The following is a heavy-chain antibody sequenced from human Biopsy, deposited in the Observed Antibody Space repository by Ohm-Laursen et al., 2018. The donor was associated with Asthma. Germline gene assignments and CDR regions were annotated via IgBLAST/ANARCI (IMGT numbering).Heavy chain of an antibody. CDR2: ISYTGSA. CDR1: GGSMSSSSYY. J-gene: IGHJ4*02. Sequence: GTLSLTCAVSGGSMSSSSYYWGWIRQPPGKGLERMGSISYTGSAYHNPSLMSSVTISVNTSKNHYSLKLSSVTAADTAVYYCARHWDWGSFFDYWGQGTPVTVSS. CDR3: ARHWDWGSFFDY. D-gene: IGHD7-27*01. V-gene: IGHV4-39*01.